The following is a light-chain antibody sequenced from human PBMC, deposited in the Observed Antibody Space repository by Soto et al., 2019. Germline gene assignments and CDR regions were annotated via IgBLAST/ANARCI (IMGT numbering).Light chain of an antibody. CDR2: DAS. V-gene: IGKV3-20*01. CDR3: QLYGSSPPWT. Sequence: EIVLTQSPGTLSLSPGERATLSCRASQSVSSSQLAWYQQKTGQAPRLVIYDASTRATGIPDRFSGSGSGTDFTLTISRLEPEDFAVYHCQLYGSSPPWTFGQGTKVEIK. CDR1: QSVSSSQ. J-gene: IGKJ1*01.